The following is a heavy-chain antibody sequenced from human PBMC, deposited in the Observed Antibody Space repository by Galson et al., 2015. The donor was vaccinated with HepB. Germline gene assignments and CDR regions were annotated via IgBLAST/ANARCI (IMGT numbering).Heavy chain of an antibody. CDR3: ARGNIVVVPAADDAFDI. J-gene: IGHJ3*02. CDR2: ISGSSSTI. D-gene: IGHD2-2*01. Sequence: SLRLSCAASGFTFSSYSMNWVRQAPGKGLEWVSYISGSSSTIYYADSVKGRFTISRDNAKNSLYLQMNSLRAEDTAVYYCARGNIVVVPAADDAFDIWGQGTMVTVSS. V-gene: IGHV3-48*01. CDR1: GFTFSSYS.